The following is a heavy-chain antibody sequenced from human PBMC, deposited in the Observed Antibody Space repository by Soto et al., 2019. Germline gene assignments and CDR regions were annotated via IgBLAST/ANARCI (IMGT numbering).Heavy chain of an antibody. J-gene: IGHJ5*02. V-gene: IGHV4-34*01. CDR2: INHSGST. CDR1: GGSFSGYY. Sequence: SETLSLTCAAYGGSFSGYYRSWMRQPPGKGLEWIGKINHSGSTNYNPSLKSRVTISVDTCKNQFSLKLSSVTAADTAVYYCARGGGFGFHWCEPWGQGTLVTVSS. CDR3: ARGGGFGFHWCEP. D-gene: IGHD3-10*01.